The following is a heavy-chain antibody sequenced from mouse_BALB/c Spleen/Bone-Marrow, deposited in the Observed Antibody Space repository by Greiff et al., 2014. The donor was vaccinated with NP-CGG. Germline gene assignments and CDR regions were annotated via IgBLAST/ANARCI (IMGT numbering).Heavy chain of an antibody. Sequence: EVQLQQSGAELVKPGASVKLSCTASGFNIKDTYMHWVKQRPEQGLEWIGRIDPANGNIKYDPKFQGKATITADTSSNTAYLQLSSLTSEDTAVYYCASYYYGSSYGFAYRGQGTLVTVSA. V-gene: IGHV14-3*02. CDR2: IDPANGNI. CDR1: GFNIKDTY. D-gene: IGHD1-1*01. CDR3: ASYYYGSSYGFAY. J-gene: IGHJ3*01.